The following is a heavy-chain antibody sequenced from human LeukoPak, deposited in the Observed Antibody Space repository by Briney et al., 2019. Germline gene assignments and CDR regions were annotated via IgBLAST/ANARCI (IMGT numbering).Heavy chain of an antibody. D-gene: IGHD3-22*01. CDR1: GFTFSSYA. CDR2: ISSGSSFI. Sequence: GASLRLSCAASGFTFSSYAMSWVRQAPGKGLEWVSSISSGSSFIYYADSVKGRFTISKDNAKSSLYLQMNSLRAEDTAVYYCARVKYYDSSGYAPFDYWGQGILVTVSS. CDR3: ARVKYYDSSGYAPFDY. J-gene: IGHJ4*02. V-gene: IGHV3-21*01.